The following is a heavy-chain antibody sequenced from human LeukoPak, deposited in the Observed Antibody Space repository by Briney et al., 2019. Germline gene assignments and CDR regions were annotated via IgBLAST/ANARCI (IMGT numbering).Heavy chain of an antibody. CDR3: ARDLEVHEGLFDC. J-gene: IGHJ4*02. CDR1: GGSISSYY. Sequence: SETLSLTCTVSGGSISSYYWSWIRQPAGKGLQWIGRVYTSGSTNYNPSLKSRLTMSVDTSKNQFFLKLSSVTAADTAVYYCARDLEVHEGLFDCWGQGTLVTVSS. CDR2: VYTSGST. V-gene: IGHV4-4*07. D-gene: IGHD1-1*01.